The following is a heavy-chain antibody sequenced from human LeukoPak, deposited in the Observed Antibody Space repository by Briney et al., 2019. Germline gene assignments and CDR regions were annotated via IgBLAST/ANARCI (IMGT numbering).Heavy chain of an antibody. CDR1: GGSFSGYY. J-gene: IGHJ4*02. D-gene: IGHD6-13*01. V-gene: IGHV4-34*01. CDR3: ATGVAAAGAFDY. Sequence: SETLSLTCAVYGGSFSGYYWSWIRQPPGKGLEWIGEINHSGSTNYNPSLKSRVTIPVDTSKNQFSLKLTSVTAADTAVYYCATGVAAAGAFDYWGQGTLVTVSS. CDR2: INHSGST.